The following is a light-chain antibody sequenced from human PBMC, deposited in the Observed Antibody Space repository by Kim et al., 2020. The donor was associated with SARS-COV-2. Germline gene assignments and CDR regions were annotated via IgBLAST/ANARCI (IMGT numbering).Light chain of an antibody. CDR3: QKYNIAPFT. V-gene: IGKV1-27*01. J-gene: IGKJ3*01. CDR2: AAS. CDR1: QDISNY. Sequence: ASVRDRVTITCQASQDISNYVAWYQQKPGKVPKHLIYAASALQSGVPSRFSGSGSGTDFTLTITSLQPEDVATYYCQKYNIAPFTFGPGTKVNI.